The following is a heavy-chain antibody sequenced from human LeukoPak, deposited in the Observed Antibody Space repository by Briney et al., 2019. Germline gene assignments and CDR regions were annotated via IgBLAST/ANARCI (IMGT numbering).Heavy chain of an antibody. CDR2: IYPGDSDT. CDR1: GYSFSNDW. D-gene: IGHD1-14*01. V-gene: IGHV5-51*01. J-gene: IGHJ4*02. Sequence: GESLQISCKGSGYSFSNDWIGWVRQMPGKGLEWMGIIYPGDSDTRYSPSFQGQVTISADKSISTAYLQWSSLGASDTAMYYCARQSGTGAKDYWGRGTLVTVSS. CDR3: ARQSGTGAKDY.